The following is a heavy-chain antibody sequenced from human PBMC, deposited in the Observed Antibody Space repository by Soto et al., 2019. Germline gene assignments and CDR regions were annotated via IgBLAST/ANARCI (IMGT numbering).Heavy chain of an antibody. CDR3: ARLRRETYLNDAVDI. Sequence: QVQLVQSGAEVKKPGSSVKVSCKASGTFKSYAITWVRQAPGQGLEWMGVITPIFGTTNYAQKFQGRVTITADESTSTAYMELSSLRSGDTAVYYWARLRRETYLNDAVDIWGPGTIVTVSS. CDR1: GTFKSYA. CDR2: ITPIFGTT. J-gene: IGHJ3*02. V-gene: IGHV1-69*01.